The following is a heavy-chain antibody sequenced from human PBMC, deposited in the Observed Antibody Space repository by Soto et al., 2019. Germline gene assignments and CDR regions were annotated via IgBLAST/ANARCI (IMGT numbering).Heavy chain of an antibody. CDR3: AKDRGGSFDY. Sequence: QVQLVESGGGVVQPGRSLRLSCAASGFTFSSYGMHWVRQAPGKGLEWVAVISYDGSNKYYADSVKGRFTISRDNSKNTRYLKMNSLRAEDTAVYYCAKDRGGSFDYWGQGTLVTVSS. CDR1: GFTFSSYG. CDR2: ISYDGSNK. D-gene: IGHD1-26*01. J-gene: IGHJ4*02. V-gene: IGHV3-30*18.